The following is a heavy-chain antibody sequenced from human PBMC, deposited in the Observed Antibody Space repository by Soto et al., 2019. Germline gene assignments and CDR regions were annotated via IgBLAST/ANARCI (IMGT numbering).Heavy chain of an antibody. CDR2: IGIGSSTK. CDR1: GFTFRNYG. CDR3: AIDQLYYNDISGRPLNAFDV. Sequence: GGSLRLSCAASGFTFRNYGMNWVRQAPGKGLEWVSYIGIGSSTKYYADSVKGRFTISRDNAKNSLYLQMNNLRAEETAEYYIAIDQLYYNDISGRPLNAFDVWGQGTMVTVSS. J-gene: IGHJ3*01. V-gene: IGHV3-48*01. D-gene: IGHD3-22*01.